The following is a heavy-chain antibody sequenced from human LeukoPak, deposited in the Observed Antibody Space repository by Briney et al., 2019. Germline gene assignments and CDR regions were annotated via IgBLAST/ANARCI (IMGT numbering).Heavy chain of an antibody. J-gene: IGHJ4*02. CDR2: INHSGST. V-gene: IGHV4-34*01. CDR3: ARAPQGVDY. D-gene: IGHD2-8*01. Sequence: SETLSLTCAVYGGSFSGYCWSWIRQPPGKGLEWIGEINHSGSTNYNPSLKSRVTISVDTSKNQFSLKLSSVTAADTAVYYCARAPQGVDYWGQGTLVTVSS. CDR1: GGSFSGYC.